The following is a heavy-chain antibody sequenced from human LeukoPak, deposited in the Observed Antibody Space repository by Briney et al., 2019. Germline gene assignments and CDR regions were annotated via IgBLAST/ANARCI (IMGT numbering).Heavy chain of an antibody. CDR1: GYTFTGYY. J-gene: IGHJ4*02. Sequence: ASVKVYCKASGYTFTGYYMHWVRQAPGQGLEWMGWINPNSGGTNYAQKFQGRVTMTRDTSISTAHMELSRLRSDDTAVYYCASLRGYGEDYFDYWGQGTLVTVSS. CDR3: ASLRGYGEDYFDY. D-gene: IGHD5-12*01. CDR2: INPNSGGT. V-gene: IGHV1-2*02.